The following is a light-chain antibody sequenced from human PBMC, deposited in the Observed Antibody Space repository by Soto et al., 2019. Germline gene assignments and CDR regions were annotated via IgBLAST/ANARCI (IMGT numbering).Light chain of an antibody. CDR1: SRDIGDYNW. V-gene: IGLV2-8*01. J-gene: IGLJ2*01. CDR2: EVD. CDR3: TSYAGANTLL. Sequence: QSVLTQPPSASGSPGQSVTVSCTGTSRDIGDYNWVSWYQQHPGKAPKLMIFEVDKRPSGVPDRFSGSKSGNTASLTVSGLRAEDEADYYCTSYAGANTLLFGGGTKLTVL.